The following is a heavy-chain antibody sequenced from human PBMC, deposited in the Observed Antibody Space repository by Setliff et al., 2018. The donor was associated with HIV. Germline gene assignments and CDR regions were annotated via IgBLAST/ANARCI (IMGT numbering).Heavy chain of an antibody. J-gene: IGHJ5*02. Sequence: PSETLSLTCAVYGGSFSRYYWNWIRQSPGKGLEWIGEINHSGSTNYNPSLKSRVTISVDTSKNQFSLKLSSVTAADTTVYYCARYTSKVDWFDPWGQGTLVTVSS. CDR2: INHSGST. CDR1: GGSFSRYY. CDR3: ARYTSKVDWFDP. V-gene: IGHV4-34*01. D-gene: IGHD2-2*02.